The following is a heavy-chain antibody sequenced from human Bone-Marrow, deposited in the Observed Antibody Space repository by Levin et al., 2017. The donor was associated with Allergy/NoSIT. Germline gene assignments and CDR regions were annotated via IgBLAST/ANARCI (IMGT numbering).Heavy chain of an antibody. CDR1: GFTFSDYF. Sequence: GGSLRLSCAASGFTFSDYFMSWIRQPPGKGLEWLSYIISGGGVIYQADSVKGRFTISRDNAKNSLYLQMNSLRVEDTAVYYCARRDYYYDSSGVPYFDLWGRGTLVTVSS. CDR2: IISGGGVI. J-gene: IGHJ2*01. CDR3: ARRDYYYDSSGVPYFDL. V-gene: IGHV3-11*01. D-gene: IGHD3-22*01.